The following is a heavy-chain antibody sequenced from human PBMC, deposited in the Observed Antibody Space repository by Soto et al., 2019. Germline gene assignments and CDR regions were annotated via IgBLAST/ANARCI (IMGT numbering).Heavy chain of an antibody. CDR2: IKQDGSEK. D-gene: IGHD6-19*01. CDR3: ARGRIAVALDAFDI. CDR1: GFTFSSYW. V-gene: IGHV3-7*03. J-gene: IGHJ3*02. Sequence: GSLRLSCAASGFTFSSYWMSGVRQAPGKGLEWVANIKQDGSEKYYVDSVKGRFTISRDNAKNSLYLHMNSLRAEDTAVYYCARGRIAVALDAFDIWGQGTMVTVSS.